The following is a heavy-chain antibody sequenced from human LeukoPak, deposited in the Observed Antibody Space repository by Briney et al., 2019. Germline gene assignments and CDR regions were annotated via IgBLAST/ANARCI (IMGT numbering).Heavy chain of an antibody. CDR2: ISSSGSTI. CDR3: AELGITMIGGV. CDR1: GFTFSSYE. J-gene: IGHJ6*04. Sequence: GGSLRLSCAASGFTFSSYEMNWVRQAPGKGLEWVSYISSSGSTIYYADSVKGRFTISRDNAKNSLYLQMNSLRAEDTAVYHCAELGITMIGGVWGKGTTVTISS. D-gene: IGHD3-10*02. V-gene: IGHV3-48*03.